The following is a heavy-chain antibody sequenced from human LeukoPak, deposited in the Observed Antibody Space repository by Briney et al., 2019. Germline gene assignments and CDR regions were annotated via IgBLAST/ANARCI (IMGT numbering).Heavy chain of an antibody. Sequence: GGSLRLSCAAAESTVSSNYMSWVRQAPGKGLEWVSVIYRDGSTYYADSVKGRFTISRDNSKNTMYLQMNSLGAEDTAVYYCATSPSYYGSAHYFDHWGQGTPVTVSS. D-gene: IGHD3-10*01. CDR2: IYRDGST. CDR3: ATSPSYYGSAHYFDH. V-gene: IGHV3-53*01. CDR1: ESTVSSNY. J-gene: IGHJ4*02.